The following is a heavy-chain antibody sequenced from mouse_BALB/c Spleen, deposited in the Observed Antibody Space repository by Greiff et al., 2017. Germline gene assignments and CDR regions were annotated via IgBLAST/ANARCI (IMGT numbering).Heavy chain of an antibody. CDR3: ARQGCYLDY. J-gene: IGHJ2*01. CDR2: ISSGGGST. V-gene: IGHV5-12-1*01. Sequence: EVKLVESGGGLVKPGGSLKLSCAASGFAFSSYDMSWVRQTPEERLEWVAYISSGGGSTYYPDTVKGRFTISRDNAKNTLYLQLSSLKSEDTAMYYCARQGCYLDYWGQGTTLTVSS. CDR1: GFAFSSYD.